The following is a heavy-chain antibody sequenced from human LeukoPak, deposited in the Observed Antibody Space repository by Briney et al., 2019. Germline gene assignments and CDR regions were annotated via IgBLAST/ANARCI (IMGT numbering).Heavy chain of an antibody. V-gene: IGHV3-21*01. D-gene: IGHD3-10*01. CDR2: ISSSSSYI. CDR1: GFTFSSYS. J-gene: IGHJ4*02. Sequence: GGSLRLSCAASGFTFSSYSMNWVRQAPGKGLEWVSSISSSSSYIYYADTVKGRFTISRDNAKNSLYLQMNSLRAEDTAVYYCARDRAYGSGSYYTWGQGTLVTVSS. CDR3: ARDRAYGSGSYYT.